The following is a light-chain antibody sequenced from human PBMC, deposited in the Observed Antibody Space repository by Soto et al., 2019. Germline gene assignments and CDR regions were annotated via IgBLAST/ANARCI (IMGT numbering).Light chain of an antibody. V-gene: IGLV2-14*01. J-gene: IGLJ2*01. CDR2: EVN. Sequence: QSALTQPASVSGSLGQSITISCTGTSSDVGGFDFVSWYQQHPGKAPKLIIYEVNNRPSGISNRFSASKSGNTASLTISGLQAEDEADYYCSSWTSSATQGLGGGTKVTVL. CDR1: SSDVGGFDF. CDR3: SSWTSSATQG.